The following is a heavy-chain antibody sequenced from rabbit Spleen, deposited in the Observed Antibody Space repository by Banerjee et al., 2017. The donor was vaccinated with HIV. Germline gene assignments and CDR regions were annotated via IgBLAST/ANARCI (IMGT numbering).Heavy chain of an antibody. CDR1: GFSFSSGYD. D-gene: IGHD6-1*01. V-gene: IGHV1S45*01. CDR2: IGTGFGDT. Sequence: QEQLVESGGGLVKPEGSLTLTCKASGFSFSSGYDMCWVRQAPGKGLEWIACIGTGFGDTYYANWAKGRFTISKTSSTTVTLQVTSLTAADTATYFCARDVGSYDYIDVYWNLWGQGTLVTVS. J-gene: IGHJ4*01. CDR3: ARDVGSYDYIDVYWNL.